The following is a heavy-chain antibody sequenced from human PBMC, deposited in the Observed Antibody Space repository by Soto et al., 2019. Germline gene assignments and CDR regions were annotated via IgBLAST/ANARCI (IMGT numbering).Heavy chain of an antibody. Sequence: GASVKVSCKPSGYTFSGFYIHWVRQAPGQGLESMGWIYPDSGGTDYAQKFQGRVTMTRDTSISTAYMGLSRLRSDDTAVYYCRVTGVSEVDYWGQGTLVTVSS. CDR3: RVTGVSEVDY. D-gene: IGHD2-8*01. V-gene: IGHV1-2*02. CDR2: IYPDSGGT. CDR1: GYTFSGFY. J-gene: IGHJ4*02.